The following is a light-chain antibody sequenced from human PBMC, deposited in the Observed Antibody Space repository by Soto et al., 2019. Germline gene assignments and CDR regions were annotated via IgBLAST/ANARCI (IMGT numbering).Light chain of an antibody. Sequence: DIPMTQSPSSLSASVGDRVTITCRASQGIRNDLGWYQQKPGKAPKLLIYAASTLQSGVPSRFSGSGSGTDFTLTISCLQSEDFATYYCQQYYSYPLTFGGGTKVDIK. CDR2: AAS. J-gene: IGKJ4*01. V-gene: IGKV1-17*01. CDR1: QGIRND. CDR3: QQYYSYPLT.